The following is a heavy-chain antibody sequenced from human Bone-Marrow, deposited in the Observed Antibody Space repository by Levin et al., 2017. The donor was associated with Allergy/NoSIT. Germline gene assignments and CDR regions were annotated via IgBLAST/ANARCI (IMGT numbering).Heavy chain of an antibody. CDR3: AVLVYATDFDY. CDR1: GYTFTTYP. V-gene: IGHV1-3*01. Sequence: ASVKVSCKASGYTFTTYPIHWVRQAPGQRLEWMGWINAGNGNTIYSQKLQGRVAITRDTSASTAYMELSSLRSEDTAVYYCAVLVYATDFDYWGQGTLVTVSS. D-gene: IGHD2-8*01. CDR2: INAGNGNT. J-gene: IGHJ4*02.